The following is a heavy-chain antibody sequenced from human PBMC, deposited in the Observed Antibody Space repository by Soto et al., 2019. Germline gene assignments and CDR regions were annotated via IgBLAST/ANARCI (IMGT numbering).Heavy chain of an antibody. CDR3: ARVYGDYLDY. CDR1: AGSISSYY. V-gene: IGHV4-59*01. J-gene: IGHJ4*02. Sequence: SETLSLTCTVSAGSISSYYWSWIRQPPGKGLEWIGYIYYSGSTNYNPSLKSRVTISVDTSKNQFSLKLSSVTAADTAVYYCARVYGDYLDYWCQGTLVT. CDR2: IYYSGST. D-gene: IGHD4-17*01.